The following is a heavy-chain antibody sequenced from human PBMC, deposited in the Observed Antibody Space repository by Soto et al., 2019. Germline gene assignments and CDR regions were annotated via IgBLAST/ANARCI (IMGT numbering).Heavy chain of an antibody. J-gene: IGHJ4*02. CDR2: IYPGDSNT. D-gene: IGHD2-2*02. Sequence: GESLKISCSGSGYSFTSYWIGWVRQVPGKGLEWMGIIYPGDSNTRYSPSFQGQVTISADKSISSAYLQWSSLKASDTAMYYCARQGYCSNTACYTVDYWGQGTLVTVSS. CDR1: GYSFTSYW. CDR3: ARQGYCSNTACYTVDY. V-gene: IGHV5-51*01.